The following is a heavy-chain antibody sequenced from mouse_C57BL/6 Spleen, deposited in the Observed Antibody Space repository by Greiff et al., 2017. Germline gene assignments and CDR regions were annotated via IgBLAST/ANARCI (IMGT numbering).Heavy chain of an antibody. J-gene: IGHJ2*01. CDR3: ARAAQASYFDY. CDR1: GYAFSSYW. Sequence: QVQLKESGAELVKPGASVKISCKASGYAFSSYWMNWVKQRPGKGLEWIGQIYPGDGDPNYNGKFKGKATLTADKSSSTAYMQLSSLTSEDSAVYFCARAAQASYFDYWGQGTTLTVAS. CDR2: IYPGDGDP. V-gene: IGHV1-80*01. D-gene: IGHD3-2*02.